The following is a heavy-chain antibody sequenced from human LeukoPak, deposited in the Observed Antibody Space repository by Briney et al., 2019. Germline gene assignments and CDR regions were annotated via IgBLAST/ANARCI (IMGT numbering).Heavy chain of an antibody. CDR3: ARIDRAVAGTIDY. CDR1: GGSISNSY. V-gene: IGHV4-59*08. Sequence: PSETLSLTCTVSGGSISNSYWSWIRQPPGKGLEWIGYIYYSGSTNYNPSLKSRVTMSVDTSKNQFSLKLSSVAAADTAVYYCARIDRAVAGTIDYWGQGTLVTVSS. CDR2: IYYSGST. D-gene: IGHD6-19*01. J-gene: IGHJ4*02.